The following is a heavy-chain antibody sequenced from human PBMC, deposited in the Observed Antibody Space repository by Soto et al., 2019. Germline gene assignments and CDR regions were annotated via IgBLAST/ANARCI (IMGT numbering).Heavy chain of an antibody. CDR3: ARHTPAISISDH. Sequence: PSETLSLTCTVSCGSISSSSYYWGWIRQPPGKGLEWIGSIYYSGSTYYNPSLKSRVTISVDTSKNQFSLKLSSVTAADTAVYYCARHTPAISISDHWGQGTLVT. D-gene: IGHD2-15*01. J-gene: IGHJ4*02. CDR2: IYYSGST. CDR1: CGSISSSSYY. V-gene: IGHV4-39*01.